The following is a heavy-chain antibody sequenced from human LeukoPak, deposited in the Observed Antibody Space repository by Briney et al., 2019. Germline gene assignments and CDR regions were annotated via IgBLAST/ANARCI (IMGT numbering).Heavy chain of an antibody. CDR1: GGSISSGGSY. J-gene: IGHJ4*02. CDR2: MYYSGSP. CDR3: ARAVNDFWSGFSYYFDC. D-gene: IGHD3-3*01. Sequence: SETLSLTCTVSGGSISSGGSYWTWIRQHPGKGLEWIGYMYYSGSPYYNPSLRSRLIISVDTSKNQFSLKLSSVTAADTAVYYCARAVNDFWSGFSYYFDCWGQGTLVTVSS. V-gene: IGHV4-31*03.